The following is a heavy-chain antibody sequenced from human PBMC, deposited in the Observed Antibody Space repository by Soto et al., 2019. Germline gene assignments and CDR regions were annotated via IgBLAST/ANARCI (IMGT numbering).Heavy chain of an antibody. J-gene: IGHJ6*02. V-gene: IGHV4-4*02. CDR1: GGSISSSYW. CDR3: AREGSGSYYYYGMDV. D-gene: IGHD3-10*01. Sequence: SETLSLTCAVSGGSISSSYWWNWVRQPPGKGLEWIGKIYHSGSTNYNPSLKNRVTISVDTSKNQFSLKLSSVTAADTAVYYCAREGSGSYYYYGMDVWGQGTTVTVSS. CDR2: IYHSGST.